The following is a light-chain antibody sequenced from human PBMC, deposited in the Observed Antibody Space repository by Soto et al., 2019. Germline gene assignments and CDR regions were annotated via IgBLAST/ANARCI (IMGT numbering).Light chain of an antibody. CDR2: DNN. CDR1: SSNSGNNY. CDR3: GTWDSSLSVYV. Sequence: QSVLTQPPSVSAAPGQKGTISCSGSSSNSGNNYVSWYQQLPGTAPTLLIYDNNKRPSGIPDRFSGSKSGTSATLGITGVKTGDEADYYCGTWDSSLSVYVFGTGTKVTVL. J-gene: IGLJ1*01. V-gene: IGLV1-51*01.